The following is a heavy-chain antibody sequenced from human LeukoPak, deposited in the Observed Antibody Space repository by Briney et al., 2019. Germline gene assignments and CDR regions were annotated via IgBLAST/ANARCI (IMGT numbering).Heavy chain of an antibody. CDR1: GFTFSNAW. CDR3: TGTVVTFWGYFDS. J-gene: IGHJ4*02. V-gene: IGHV3-15*01. D-gene: IGHD2-21*02. Sequence: PGGSLRLSCAASGFTFSNAWMSWVRQAPGKGLEWVGRIKSKTDGGTTDYAAPVKGRLTISRDDSKNTLYLQMNSLTNEGTAVYYCTGTVVTFWGYFDSWGQGTLVTVSS. CDR2: IKSKTDGGTT.